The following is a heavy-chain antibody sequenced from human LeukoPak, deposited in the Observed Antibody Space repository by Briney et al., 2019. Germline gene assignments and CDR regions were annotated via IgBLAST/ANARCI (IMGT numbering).Heavy chain of an antibody. CDR1: GYTFTNYY. CDR3: ARDKDGASGWSRFYNWFDP. CDR2: INPSGGST. D-gene: IGHD6-19*01. V-gene: IGHV1-46*01. Sequence: GASVKVSCKASGYTFTNYYMHWVRQAPGQGLEWMGIINPSGGSTSYAQKFQGRVTMTRDTFTSTVYMELSSLRSEDTAVYYCARDKDGASGWSRFYNWFDPWGQGTLVTVSS. J-gene: IGHJ5*02.